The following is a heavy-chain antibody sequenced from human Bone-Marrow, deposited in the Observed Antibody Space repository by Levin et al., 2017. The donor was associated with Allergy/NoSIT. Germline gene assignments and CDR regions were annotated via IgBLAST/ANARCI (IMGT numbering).Heavy chain of an antibody. CDR2: ISYDGGIK. D-gene: IGHD2-15*01. CDR3: AKEGNYCSPITCQFSFDYFYYMDV. CDR1: GFSLNNYG. J-gene: IGHJ6*03. Sequence: GGSLRLSCATSGFSLNNYGIHWVRQAPGKGLEWVAFISYDGGIKNYPDSVKGRFTISRDTSKNTVFLQMNSLRGEDSAVYYCAKEGNYCSPITCQFSFDYFYYMDVWGHGTTVTVSS. V-gene: IGHV3-30*18.